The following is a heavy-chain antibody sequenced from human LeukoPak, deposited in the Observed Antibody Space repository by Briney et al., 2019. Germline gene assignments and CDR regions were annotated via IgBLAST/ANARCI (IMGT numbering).Heavy chain of an antibody. J-gene: IGHJ4*02. V-gene: IGHV3-23*01. Sequence: GGSLRLSCAASGFTFSSYAMGWVRQAPGKGLEWVSAISGSGGSTYYADSVKGRFTISRDNSKNTLYLQMNSLRAEDTAVYYCAKRLAMTGTYHFDYWGQGTLVTVSS. CDR3: AKRLAMTGTYHFDY. D-gene: IGHD6-19*01. CDR2: ISGSGGST. CDR1: GFTFSSYA.